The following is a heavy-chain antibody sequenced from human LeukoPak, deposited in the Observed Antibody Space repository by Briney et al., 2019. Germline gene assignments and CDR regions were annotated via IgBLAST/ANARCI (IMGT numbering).Heavy chain of an antibody. D-gene: IGHD6-13*01. CDR3: GRGGSTGSWFNY. Sequence: GGSLRLSCAASGFTFSSFSMTWVRHAPGTGLEWISYIHSTSSPIYYADSVKGRFTVSRDNAKNSLYLQMNSLRADETAVYYCGRGGSTGSWFNYWGQGTLVTVSS. J-gene: IGHJ4*02. CDR1: GFTFSSFS. V-gene: IGHV3-48*01. CDR2: IHSTSSPI.